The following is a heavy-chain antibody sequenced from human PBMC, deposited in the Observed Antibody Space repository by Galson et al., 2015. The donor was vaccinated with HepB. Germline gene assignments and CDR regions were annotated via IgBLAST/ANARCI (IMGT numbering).Heavy chain of an antibody. J-gene: IGHJ3*01. CDR2: ISTYNGNT. CDR1: GYTFSSNG. CDR3: ARDGGGVCSSTSCYVF. V-gene: IGHV1-18*01. Sequence: SVKVSCKASGYTFSSNGISWLRQAPGQGLEWMGWISTYNGNTNYAQKLQGRVTMTTDTSTSTAYMELRSLRSDDTAVYYCARDGGGVCSSTSCYVFWGQGTMVTVSS. D-gene: IGHD2-2*01.